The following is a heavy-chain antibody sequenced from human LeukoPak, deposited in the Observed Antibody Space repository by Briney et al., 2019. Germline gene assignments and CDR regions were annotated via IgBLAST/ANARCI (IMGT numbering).Heavy chain of an antibody. CDR1: GYSISSGYY. CDR2: IYHSGST. Sequence: SETLSLTCTVSGYSISSGYYWGWIRQPPGKGLEWIGSIYHSGSTYYNPSLKSRVTISVDTSKNQFSLKLSSVTAADTAVYYCARQGRSSSWSFGLVGYMDVWGKGTTVTISS. J-gene: IGHJ6*03. D-gene: IGHD6-13*01. CDR3: ARQGRSSSWSFGLVGYMDV. V-gene: IGHV4-38-2*02.